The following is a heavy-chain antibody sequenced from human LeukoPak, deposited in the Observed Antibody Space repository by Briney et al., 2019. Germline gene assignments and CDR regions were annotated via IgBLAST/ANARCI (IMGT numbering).Heavy chain of an antibody. D-gene: IGHD7-27*01. CDR2: FDPEDGET. CDR3: ATDLPGVEGGAFDI. CDR1: GYTLTELS. V-gene: IGHV1-24*01. J-gene: IGHJ3*02. Sequence: ASVKVSCKVSGYTLTELSMHWVRQAPGKGLEWMGGFDPEDGETFYAQKFQGRVTMTEDTSTDTAYMELSSLRSEDTAVYYCATDLPGVEGGAFDIWGQGTMVTVSS.